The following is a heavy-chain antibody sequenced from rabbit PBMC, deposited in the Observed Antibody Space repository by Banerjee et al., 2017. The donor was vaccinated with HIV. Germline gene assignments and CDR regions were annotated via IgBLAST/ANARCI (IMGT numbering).Heavy chain of an antibody. CDR2: ISTSSGST. Sequence: QEQLEESGGDLVKPEGSLTLTCTASGFSFSTSYWICWVRQAPGKGLEWIACISTSSGSTYYASWAKGRFTISKTSSTTVTLQMTSLTAADTATYFCARDSNGWGAGNFNLWGPGTLVTVS. J-gene: IGHJ4*01. V-gene: IGHV1S45*01. CDR3: ARDSNGWGAGNFNL. D-gene: IGHD4-1*01. CDR1: GFSFSTSYW.